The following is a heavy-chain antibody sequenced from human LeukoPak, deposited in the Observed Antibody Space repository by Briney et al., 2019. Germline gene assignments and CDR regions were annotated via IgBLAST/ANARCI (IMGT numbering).Heavy chain of an antibody. CDR2: IYYSGST. Sequence: SETLSLTCTVSGGSISSSSYYWGWIRQPPGKGLEWIGSIYYSGSTYYNPSLKSRVTISVDTSKNQFSLKLSSVTAADTAVYYCARDRRYSSSSRPDAFDIWGQGTMVTVSS. V-gene: IGHV4-39*07. J-gene: IGHJ3*02. CDR1: GGSISSSSYY. CDR3: ARDRRYSSSSRPDAFDI. D-gene: IGHD6-6*01.